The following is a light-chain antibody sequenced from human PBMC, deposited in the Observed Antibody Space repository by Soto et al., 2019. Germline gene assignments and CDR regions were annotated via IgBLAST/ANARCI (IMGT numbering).Light chain of an antibody. V-gene: IGKV1-5*03. Sequence: DIQMTQSPSTLSASVGDRVTITCRASQNIDSGLAWYQQKPGKAPKLLIYKASTVESGVPLRFSGSGSGTAFTLTIASLQPDEFASYYCQQYHFFWTFGQGTRVEIK. CDR1: QNIDSG. J-gene: IGKJ1*01. CDR2: KAS. CDR3: QQYHFFWT.